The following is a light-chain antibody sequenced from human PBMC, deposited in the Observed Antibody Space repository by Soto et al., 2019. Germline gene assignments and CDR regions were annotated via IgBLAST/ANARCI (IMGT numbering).Light chain of an antibody. J-gene: IGLJ1*01. V-gene: IGLV2-14*01. Sequence: QSVLTQPGSVSGSPGQSITISCTGTSSDVGGYNYVSWYQQHPGKAPKLMIYDVSNRPSGVSSRFSGSKSGNTASLTISGLQAEDEADYYCSSYTSSSIRYVFGTGTKVTVL. CDR2: DVS. CDR1: SSDVGGYNY. CDR3: SSYTSSSIRYV.